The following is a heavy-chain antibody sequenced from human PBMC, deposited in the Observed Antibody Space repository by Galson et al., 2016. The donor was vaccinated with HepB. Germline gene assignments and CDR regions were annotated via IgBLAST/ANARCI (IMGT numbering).Heavy chain of an antibody. D-gene: IGHD4-17*01. V-gene: IGHV1-3*01. CDR3: ARILDYGVTRGY. J-gene: IGHJ4*02. Sequence: SVKVSCKAYGYTFSNYAIHWVRQAPGQRLEWMGWINADIGNTKYSQRFQGRVTITRDTSASTAYMELSSLRFEDTAVYYCARILDYGVTRGYWGQGTLVAVSS. CDR2: INADIGNT. CDR1: GYTFSNYA.